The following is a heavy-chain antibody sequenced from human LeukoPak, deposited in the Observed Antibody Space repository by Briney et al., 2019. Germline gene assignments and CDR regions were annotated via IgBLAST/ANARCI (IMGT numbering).Heavy chain of an antibody. CDR3: ARGRSEWLSYYYYMDV. Sequence: PSETLSLTCAVYGGSFSGYYWSWIRQPPGKGLEWIGEINHSGSTNYNPSLKSRVTISVDTSKNQFSLKLSSVTAADTAVYYCARGRSEWLSYYYYMDVWGKGTTVTVSS. CDR1: GGSFSGYY. J-gene: IGHJ6*03. CDR2: INHSGST. V-gene: IGHV4-34*01. D-gene: IGHD3-3*01.